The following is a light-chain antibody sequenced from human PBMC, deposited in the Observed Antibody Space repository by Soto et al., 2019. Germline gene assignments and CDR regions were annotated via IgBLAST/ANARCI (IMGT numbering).Light chain of an antibody. V-gene: IGKV1-17*01. CDR3: LQHYRYPYT. CDR1: QGIRND. J-gene: IGKJ2*01. Sequence: DIQMTQSPSSLSASVGDRVTITCRASQGIRNDLDWYQQQPGKAPKLLIYAASNLQSGVPSRFSGSGSGTECTLTIGSLQPEDFATYYCLQHYRYPYTFGQGNKLEIK. CDR2: AAS.